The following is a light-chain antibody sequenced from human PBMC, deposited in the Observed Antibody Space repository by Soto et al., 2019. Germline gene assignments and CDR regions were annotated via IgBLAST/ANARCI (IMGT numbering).Light chain of an antibody. CDR2: GAS. Sequence: EIVLTQSPGTLSLSPGERATLSCRASQSFAGRYLAWYQQKPGQAPRLLIYGASTRATGIPDRFSGSGSGTDFSLTISRLEPEEFAVYYCQQYGASLPWTFGHGTKVEIK. V-gene: IGKV3-20*01. J-gene: IGKJ1*01. CDR3: QQYGASLPWT. CDR1: QSFAGRY.